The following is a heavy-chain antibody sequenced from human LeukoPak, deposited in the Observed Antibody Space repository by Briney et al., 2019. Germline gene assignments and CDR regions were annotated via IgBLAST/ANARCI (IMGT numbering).Heavy chain of an antibody. J-gene: IGHJ4*02. D-gene: IGHD5-24*01. CDR2: IKQDGSKK. V-gene: IGHV3-7*04. CDR3: TRVGYIDEGIDY. CDR1: GFSISTNH. Sequence: GGSLRLSCVASGFSISTNHMTWVRQAPGKGLEWVANIKQDGSKKSYVDSVKGRFTISRDNAKNSLYLQMNSLRAEDTAIYYCTRVGYIDEGIDYWGQGTLVTVSS.